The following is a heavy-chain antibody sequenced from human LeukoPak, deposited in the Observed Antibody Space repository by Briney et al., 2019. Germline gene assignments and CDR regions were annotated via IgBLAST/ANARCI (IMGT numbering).Heavy chain of an antibody. Sequence: PGGSLRLSCEASGFTFKNHSMNWVRQAPGRGLEWISFISSSGGTIYYADSVKGRFTISRDNVNNSLHLLMNSLRAEDTAVYYCARRSAAKDAFDFWGQGTMVTVSS. CDR1: GFTFKNHS. CDR3: ARRSAAKDAFDF. D-gene: IGHD6-25*01. V-gene: IGHV3-48*01. CDR2: ISSSGGTI. J-gene: IGHJ3*01.